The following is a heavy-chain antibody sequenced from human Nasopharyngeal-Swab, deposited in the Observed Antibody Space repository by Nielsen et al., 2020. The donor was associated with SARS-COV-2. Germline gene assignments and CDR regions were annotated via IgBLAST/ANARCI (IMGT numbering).Heavy chain of an antibody. CDR2: ISGRGSYA. CDR3: AKGGVSVYGDSYYFDF. D-gene: IGHD4-17*01. Sequence: LKISCAASGFTFSTFGMTWVRQAPGKGLEWVSRISGRGSYADYADSVKGRFTVSRDNSKNTVYLQMDSLRAEDTAVYYCAKGGVSVYGDSYYFDFWGQGSLVTVSS. J-gene: IGHJ4*02. V-gene: IGHV3-23*01. CDR1: GFTFSTFG.